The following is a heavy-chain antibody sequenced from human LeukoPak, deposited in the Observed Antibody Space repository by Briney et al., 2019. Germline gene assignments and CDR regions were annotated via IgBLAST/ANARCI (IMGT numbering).Heavy chain of an antibody. J-gene: IGHJ5*02. D-gene: IGHD3-22*01. Sequence: APVKVSCKASGYTFTGYYMHWVRQAPGQGLEWMGWINPNSGGTNYAQKFQGRVTMTRDTSISTAYMELSRLRSDDTAVYYCARAPFYYYYDSSGSGLFDPWGQGTLVTVSS. V-gene: IGHV1-2*02. CDR1: GYTFTGYY. CDR3: ARAPFYYYYDSSGSGLFDP. CDR2: INPNSGGT.